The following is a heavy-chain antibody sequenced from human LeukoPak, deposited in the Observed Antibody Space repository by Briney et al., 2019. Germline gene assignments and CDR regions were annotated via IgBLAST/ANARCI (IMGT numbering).Heavy chain of an antibody. CDR2: INHSGST. D-gene: IGHD3-10*02. J-gene: IGHJ6*02. CDR3: ARAKCTMVGRTYYGMDV. Sequence: NPSETLSLTCAVYGGSFSGYYWSWIRQPPGKGLEWIGEINHSGSTNYNPSLKSRVTISVDTSKNQFSLKLSSVTAADTAVYYCARAKCTMVGRTYYGMDVWGQGTTVTVSS. CDR1: GGSFSGYY. V-gene: IGHV4-34*01.